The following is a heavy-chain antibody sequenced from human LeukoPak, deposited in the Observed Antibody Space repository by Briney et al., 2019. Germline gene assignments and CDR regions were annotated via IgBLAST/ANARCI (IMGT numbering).Heavy chain of an antibody. V-gene: IGHV4-61*01. CDR2: LSYSGST. Sequence: SETLSLTCTVSGGSFSSSSYYWSWIRQPPGKGPVWIGYLSYSGSTNYNPSLKSRVSISVDTSKNQFSLKLSSVTAADTAVYYCARYPHCSSTDCYVTWGQGTLVIVPA. D-gene: IGHD2-2*01. J-gene: IGHJ4*02. CDR3: ARYPHCSSTDCYVT. CDR1: GGSFSSSSYY.